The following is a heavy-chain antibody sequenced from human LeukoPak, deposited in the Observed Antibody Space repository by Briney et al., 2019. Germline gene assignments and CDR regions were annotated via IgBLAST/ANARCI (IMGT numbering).Heavy chain of an antibody. D-gene: IGHD3-22*01. CDR2: TWYDGRNK. V-gene: IGHV3-33*01. CDR1: GITFNA. J-gene: IGHJ3*02. CDR3: ARDVALYYDSTPRAFEI. Sequence: GTSLRLSCAASGITFNAIHWVRQAPGKGLEWVALTWYDGRNKYYADSVKGRFTISIDNSKNMVYLHMNSLRADDTAVYYCARDVALYYDSTPRAFEIWGQGTMVTVSS.